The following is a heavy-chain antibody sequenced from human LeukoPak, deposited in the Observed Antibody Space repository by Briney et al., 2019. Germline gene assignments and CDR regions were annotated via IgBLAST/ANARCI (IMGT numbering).Heavy chain of an antibody. J-gene: IGHJ4*02. D-gene: IGHD1-14*01. CDR3: ARGVEPLAANTLAY. V-gene: IGHV3-53*01. Sequence: PGGSLRLSCAASGFTLSTSWMTWVRQAPGKGLEWVSVLYSDGNTKYADSVQGRFTISRDNSKNTLYLEMNSLSPDDTAVYYCARGVEPLAANTLAYWGQGTLVTVSS. CDR1: GFTLSTSW. CDR2: LYSDGNT.